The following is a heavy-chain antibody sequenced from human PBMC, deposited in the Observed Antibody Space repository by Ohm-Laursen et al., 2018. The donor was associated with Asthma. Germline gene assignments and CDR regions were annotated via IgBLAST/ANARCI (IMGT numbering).Heavy chain of an antibody. CDR1: GGSFSGYY. Sequence: TLSLTCAVYGGSFSGYYWSWIRQPPGKGLEWIGEINHSGSTNYNPSLKSRVTISVDTSKNQFSLKLSSVTAADTAVYYCARKYPTRDVSWFDPWGQGTLVTVSS. J-gene: IGHJ5*02. CDR2: INHSGST. CDR3: ARKYPTRDVSWFDP. D-gene: IGHD2-2*02. V-gene: IGHV4-34*01.